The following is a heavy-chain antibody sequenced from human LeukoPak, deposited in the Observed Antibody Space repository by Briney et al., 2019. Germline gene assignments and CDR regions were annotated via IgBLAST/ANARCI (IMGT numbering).Heavy chain of an antibody. V-gene: IGHV3-7*01. D-gene: IGHD4-17*01. CDR2: IKQDGSEK. Sequence: GGSLRLSCAASGLTFSSYWMSWVRQAPGKGLEWVANIKQDGSEKYYVDSVKGRFTISRDNAKNSLYLQMNSLRAEDTAVYYCAKYYGDYAVIDYWGQGTLVTVSS. CDR1: GLTFSSYW. CDR3: AKYYGDYAVIDY. J-gene: IGHJ4*02.